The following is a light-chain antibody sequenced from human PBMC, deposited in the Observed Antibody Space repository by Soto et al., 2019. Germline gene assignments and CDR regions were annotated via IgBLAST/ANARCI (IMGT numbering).Light chain of an antibody. CDR2: GAS. V-gene: IGKV3-15*01. J-gene: IGKJ1*01. CDR1: QSVNNN. CDR3: HQYDSWT. Sequence: ETLMTQSPATLSLSPGERATLSCRASQSVNNNLAWYQQKLGQAPRVLIYGASTRATGIPARFTGSGSGTEFILTITSLQSEDFAVYYCHQYDSWTFGQGTKVEIK.